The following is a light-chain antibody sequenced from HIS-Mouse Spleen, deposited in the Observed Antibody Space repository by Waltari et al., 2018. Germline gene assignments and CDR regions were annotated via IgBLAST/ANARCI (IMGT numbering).Light chain of an antibody. CDR1: PSVLSISNNTNY. CDR3: QQYYTTPYT. V-gene: IGKV4-1*01. J-gene: IGKJ2*01. Sequence: DIVMTQSPDSLAVSLGERATINCKSTPSVLSISNNTNYFTWYQHKPGQPPKLLIYWASTRESGVPDRFSGSGSGTDFTLTISSLQAEDVAVYYCQQYYTTPYTFGQGTKLEIK. CDR2: WAS.